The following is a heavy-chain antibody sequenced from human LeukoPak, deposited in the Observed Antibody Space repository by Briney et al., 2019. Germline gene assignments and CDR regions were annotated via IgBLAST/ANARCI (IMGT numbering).Heavy chain of an antibody. J-gene: IGHJ6*03. Sequence: ASVKVSCKASGGTFSSYTISWVRQAPGQGLEWMGWISAYNGNTNYAQKLQGRVTMTTDTSTSTAYMELRSLRSDDTAVYYCARVRYAAYYYYMDVWGKGTTVTVSS. CDR1: GGTFSSYT. V-gene: IGHV1-18*01. CDR3: ARVRYAAYYYYMDV. D-gene: IGHD5-12*01. CDR2: ISAYNGNT.